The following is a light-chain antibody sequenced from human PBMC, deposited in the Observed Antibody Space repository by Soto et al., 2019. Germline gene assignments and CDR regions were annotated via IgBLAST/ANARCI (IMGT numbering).Light chain of an antibody. J-gene: IGLJ3*02. CDR2: DDS. V-gene: IGLV3-21*02. CDR1: NIAAKS. CDR3: QVWDSTSDHWV. Sequence: ELTQPPSVSVAPGQTARITCGGDNIAAKSVHWYRQKPGQAPVLVIYDDSDRPSGIPERFSGSNSGNTATLTISRVEAGDEADYYCQVWDSTSDHWVFGGGTKLTVL.